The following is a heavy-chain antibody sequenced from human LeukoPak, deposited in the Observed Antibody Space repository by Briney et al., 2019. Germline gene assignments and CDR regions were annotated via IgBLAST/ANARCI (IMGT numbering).Heavy chain of an antibody. D-gene: IGHD6-13*01. Sequence: PGGSLRLSCAAAGVTFRSYAMSWVRQAPGKGLEWVSAISGSGGSTYYADSVKGRFTISRDNTKNTLYLQMVSLRAEDTAVYYCACIAAAASPAVDYWGQGTLVTVSS. J-gene: IGHJ4*02. V-gene: IGHV3-23*01. CDR1: GVTFRSYA. CDR2: ISGSGGST. CDR3: ACIAAAASPAVDY.